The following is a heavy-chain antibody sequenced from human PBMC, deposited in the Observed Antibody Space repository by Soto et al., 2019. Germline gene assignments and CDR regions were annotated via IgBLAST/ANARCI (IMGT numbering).Heavy chain of an antibody. CDR1: GYSFTSWT. CDR2: IDAGNGIT. D-gene: IGHD1-26*01. V-gene: IGHV1-3*01. Sequence: ASVKVSCKASGYSFTSWTIHWVRQAPGKSLESMGWIDAGNGITKYSQKFQDRVTITRDTSASTAYMELNSLRSEDTAVYYCARWRGAFDSWGQGALVTVYS. CDR3: ARWRGAFDS. J-gene: IGHJ4*02.